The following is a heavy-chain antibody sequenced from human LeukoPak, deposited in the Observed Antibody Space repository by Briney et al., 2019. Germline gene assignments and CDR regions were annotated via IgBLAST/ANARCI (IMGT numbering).Heavy chain of an antibody. CDR3: ARVMSSEDWFDP. V-gene: IGHV4-30-2*01. CDR2: IYHSGST. CDR1: GGSISSGGYS. Sequence: SETLSLTCAVSGGSISSGGYSWSWIRQPPGKGLEWIGYIYHSGSTYYNPSLKSRVPISVDRSKNQFSLKLSSVTAADTAVYYRARVMSSEDWFDPWGQGTLVTVSS. D-gene: IGHD6-19*01. J-gene: IGHJ5*02.